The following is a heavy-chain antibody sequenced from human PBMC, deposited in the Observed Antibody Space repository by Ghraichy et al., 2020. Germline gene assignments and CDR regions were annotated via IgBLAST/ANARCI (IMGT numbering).Heavy chain of an antibody. CDR3: ARDCTIFGVVRIRSTNNGMDV. D-gene: IGHD3-3*01. CDR1: GYTFTSYG. Sequence: ASVKVSCKASGYTFTSYGISWVRQAPGQGLEWMGWISAYNGNTNYAQKLQGRVTMTTDTSTSTAYMELRSLRSDDTAVYYCARDCTIFGVVRIRSTNNGMDVWGQGTTVTVSS. CDR2: ISAYNGNT. J-gene: IGHJ6*02. V-gene: IGHV1-18*01.